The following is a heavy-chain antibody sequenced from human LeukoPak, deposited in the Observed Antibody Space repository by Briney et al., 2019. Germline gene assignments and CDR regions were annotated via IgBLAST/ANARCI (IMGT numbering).Heavy chain of an antibody. CDR1: GYTFTNYY. J-gene: IGHJ4*02. CDR3: ARGGATGRKALDY. Sequence: ASVKVSCKPSGYTFTNYYIHWVRQAPGQGLEWMGMMNPSVGSTNYAQNFQARFTMTRDMSTSTLYMELTSLRSEDTALYYCARGGATGRKALDYWGRGTLVTVSS. D-gene: IGHD5-12*01. V-gene: IGHV1-46*01. CDR2: MNPSVGST.